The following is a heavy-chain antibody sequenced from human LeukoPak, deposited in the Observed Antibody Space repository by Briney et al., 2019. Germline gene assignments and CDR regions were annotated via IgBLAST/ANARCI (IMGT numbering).Heavy chain of an antibody. CDR2: ISYDGGNK. CDR3: VGQWGRGF. V-gene: IGHV3-30-3*01. D-gene: IGHD3-16*01. CDR1: GFTFSNYA. Sequence: GGSLRLSCAASGFTFSNYAMNWVRQAPDKGLEWVAVISYDGGNKYYADSVRGRFTISRDNSKNTLYLQMNSLRAEDTAMYYCVGQWGRGFWGQGTLVTVSS. J-gene: IGHJ4*02.